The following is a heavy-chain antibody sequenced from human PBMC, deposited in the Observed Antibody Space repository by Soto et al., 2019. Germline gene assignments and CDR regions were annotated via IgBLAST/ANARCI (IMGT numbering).Heavy chain of an antibody. J-gene: IGHJ6*02. Sequence: SETLSLTCTVSGGSISSSSYYWGWIRQPPGKGLEWIGSIYYSGSTYYNPSLKSRVTISVDTSKNQFSLKLSSVTTADTAVYYCARRASSSWYLSYGMDVWGQGTTVTVSS. V-gene: IGHV4-39*01. CDR1: GGSISSSSYY. CDR2: IYYSGST. CDR3: ARRASSSWYLSYGMDV. D-gene: IGHD6-13*01.